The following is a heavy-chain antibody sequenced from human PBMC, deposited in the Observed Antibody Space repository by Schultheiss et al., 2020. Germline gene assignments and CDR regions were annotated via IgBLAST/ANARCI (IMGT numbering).Heavy chain of an antibody. Sequence: GGSLRLSCAASGFTFSSYGMHWVRQAPGKGLEWVSAISGSGGSTYYADSVKGRFTISRDNSKNTLYLQMNSLRAEETAVYYCASFILLEDSRSYGDYYYYYGMDVWGQGTTVTVSS. CDR3: ASFILLEDSRSYGDYYYYYGMDV. CDR2: ISGSGGST. V-gene: IGHV3-NL1*01. CDR1: GFTFSSYG. D-gene: IGHD4-17*01. J-gene: IGHJ6*02.